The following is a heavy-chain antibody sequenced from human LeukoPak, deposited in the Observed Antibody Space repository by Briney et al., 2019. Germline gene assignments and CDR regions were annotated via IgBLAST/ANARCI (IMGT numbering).Heavy chain of an antibody. CDR2: ISSSSTYI. V-gene: IGHV3-21*01. CDR1: GFTFTSYS. CDR3: ARVSYCSGGSCTYFDH. Sequence: PGGSLRLSCAASGFTFTSYSMNWVRQAPGRGLEWVSSISSSSTYIYYADSVKGRFTISRDNAKNSLYLQMNSLRAEDTAVYYCARVSYCSGGSCTYFDHWGQGTLVTVSS. J-gene: IGHJ4*02. D-gene: IGHD2-15*01.